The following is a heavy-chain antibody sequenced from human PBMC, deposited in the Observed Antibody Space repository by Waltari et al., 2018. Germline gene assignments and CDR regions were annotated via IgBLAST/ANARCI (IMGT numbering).Heavy chain of an antibody. V-gene: IGHV3-21*01. CDR3: ARDGISSTQSGYFDY. CDR2: ISSLSKYT. J-gene: IGHJ4*02. D-gene: IGHD6-13*01. Sequence: EVRLVESGGGLVTPGGSLRLSCAASGFTFGGVGVNWVRQAPGKGLEWVSSISSLSKYTYYADSVKGRFTISRDNAKNSLYLQMNSLRAEDTAVYFCARDGISSTQSGYFDYWGQGVLVTVSS. CDR1: GFTFGGVG.